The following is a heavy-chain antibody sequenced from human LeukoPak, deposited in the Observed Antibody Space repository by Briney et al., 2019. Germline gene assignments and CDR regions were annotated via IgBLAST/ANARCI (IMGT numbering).Heavy chain of an antibody. CDR1: GGSISSGSYY. D-gene: IGHD1-1*01. V-gene: IGHV4-61*02. J-gene: IGHJ4*02. Sequence: SQTLSLTCTVSGGSISSGSYYWSWIRQPAGKGLEWIGRIYTSESTNYNPSLKSRVTISVDTSKNHFSLKLSSVTAADTAVYYCATEVAGYWGQGTLVTVSS. CDR2: IYTSEST. CDR3: ATEVAGY.